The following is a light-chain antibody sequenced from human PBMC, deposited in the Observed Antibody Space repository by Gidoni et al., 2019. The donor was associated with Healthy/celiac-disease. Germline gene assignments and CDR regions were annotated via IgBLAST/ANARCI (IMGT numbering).Light chain of an antibody. CDR2: WAS. J-gene: IGKJ4*01. V-gene: IGKV4-1*01. Sequence: DIVMTQSPDSLAVSLGERATINCKSSQSVLYSSNNKNYVAWYQQKPGQPPKLIIYWASTRESGVPDRFSGSGSGTEFTLNISSLQAEDVAVYYCQQYYSTPLTFGGGTKVEIK. CDR1: QSVLYSSNNKNY. CDR3: QQYYSTPLT.